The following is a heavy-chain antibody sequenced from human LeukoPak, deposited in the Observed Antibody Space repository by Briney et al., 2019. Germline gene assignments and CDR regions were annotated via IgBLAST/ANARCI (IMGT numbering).Heavy chain of an antibody. CDR2: ISESGTKT. CDR1: GFIFTHYF. V-gene: IGHV3-11*01. J-gene: IGHJ6*02. Sequence: GVSLRLSCAASGFIFTHYFMAWIRQAPGRGPELISYISESGTKTYYADSVKGRFTISRDNAKNSLYLQMNSLRAEDTAVYSCAAVRYSSLDAWGQGTTVTVSS. CDR3: AAVRYSSLDA. D-gene: IGHD6-6*01.